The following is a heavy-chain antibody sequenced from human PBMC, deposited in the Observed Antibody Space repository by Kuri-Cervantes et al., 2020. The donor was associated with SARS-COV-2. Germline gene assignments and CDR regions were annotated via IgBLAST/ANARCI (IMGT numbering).Heavy chain of an antibody. CDR3: AKDRVGVQDF. D-gene: IGHD2-21*01. J-gene: IGHJ4*02. CDR2: ITYDGSHK. V-gene: IGHV3-30*18. CDR1: GFTFNTYA. Sequence: GESLKISCAASGFTFNTYAMHWVRQAPGKGLEWVALITYDGSHKYYADSVKGRFTISRDNSKSTLDLQMNSLRAEDTAVYYCAKDRVGVQDFWGQGTLVTVSS.